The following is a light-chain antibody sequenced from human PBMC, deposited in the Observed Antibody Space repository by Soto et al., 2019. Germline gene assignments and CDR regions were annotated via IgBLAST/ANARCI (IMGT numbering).Light chain of an antibody. J-gene: IGKJ3*01. V-gene: IGKV3-20*01. CDR3: QQYTTSPFT. Sequence: EIVLTQSPGTLSLSPGHRATLSCRASQTFGSSYLAWYQQKPGQAPRLLIYDASNRATGIPDRFSDSGSGTDFTLTISRLEPEDFAVYYCQQYTTSPFTFGPGTKVDVK. CDR1: QTFGSSY. CDR2: DAS.